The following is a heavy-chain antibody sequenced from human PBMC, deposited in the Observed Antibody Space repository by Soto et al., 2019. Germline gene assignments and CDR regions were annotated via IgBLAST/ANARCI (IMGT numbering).Heavy chain of an antibody. CDR1: DGSISSGSYY. Sequence: PSETLSLTCSVSDGSISSGSYYWGWLRQPPGKGLEWIGSIFNSGTMYYNPSLKSRVTISVDTSKNQFSLKLSSVTAADTAVYYCARDWNNDYGDRNYGMDVWGQGTTVTVSS. J-gene: IGHJ6*02. CDR3: ARDWNNDYGDRNYGMDV. CDR2: IFNSGTM. V-gene: IGHV4-39*07. D-gene: IGHD4-17*01.